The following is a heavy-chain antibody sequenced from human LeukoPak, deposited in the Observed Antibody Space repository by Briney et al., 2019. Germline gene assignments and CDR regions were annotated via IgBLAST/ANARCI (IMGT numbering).Heavy chain of an antibody. D-gene: IGHD6-13*01. CDR2: ISVSAGST. CDR1: GFTFSTYA. Sequence: GGSLKLSCAASGFTFSTYAMSWVRQAPGKGLEWVSAISVSAGSTYYADSVKGRFTISRDNSKNTLYLQMNSLRAEDTAVYYCATGSVRYSASWYSQEGDYWGQGTLVTVSS. CDR3: ATGSVRYSASWYSQEGDY. V-gene: IGHV3-23*01. J-gene: IGHJ4*02.